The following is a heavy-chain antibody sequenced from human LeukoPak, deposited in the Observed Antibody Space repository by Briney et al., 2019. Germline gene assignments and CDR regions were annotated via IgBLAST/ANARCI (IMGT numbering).Heavy chain of an antibody. V-gene: IGHV3-7*03. J-gene: IGHJ4*02. D-gene: IGHD2-2*01. CDR2: IKQDGSEK. Sequence: PGGSLRLSCAASGFTFSNYWMNWVRQAPGKGLEWVANIKQDGSEKYYVDSVKGRFTISRDNSKNTLYLQMNSLRAEDTAVYYCAKDDDIVVVPAAPLGYWGQGTLVTVSS. CDR1: GFTFSNYW. CDR3: AKDDDIVVVPAAPLGY.